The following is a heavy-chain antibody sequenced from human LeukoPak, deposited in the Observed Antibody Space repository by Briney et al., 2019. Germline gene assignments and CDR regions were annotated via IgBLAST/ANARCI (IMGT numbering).Heavy chain of an antibody. CDR1: GYSFSSYW. J-gene: IGHJ3*02. D-gene: IGHD6-13*01. V-gene: IGHV5-51*01. CDR2: IYPGDSDT. CDR3: ARCSIAAAVWAGAFDI. Sequence: SGESLKISCKGSGYSFSSYWIAWVRQMPGKGLEWMGIIYPGDSDTRYSPSFQGQVTISADKSISTAYLQWSSLKASDTAMYYCARCSIAAAVWAGAFDIWGQGTMVTVSS.